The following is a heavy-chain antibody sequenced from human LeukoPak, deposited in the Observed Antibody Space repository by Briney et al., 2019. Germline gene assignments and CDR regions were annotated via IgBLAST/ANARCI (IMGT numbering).Heavy chain of an antibody. CDR3: ARGLGYSYGIDY. Sequence: GASVKVSCKASGYTFTGYYMHWVRQAPGQGLEWMGWINPNSGGTKYAQKFQGRVTMTRDTSISTAYMELSSLTSDDTAVYYCARGLGYSYGIDYWGQGTLVTVSS. D-gene: IGHD5-18*01. CDR2: INPNSGGT. V-gene: IGHV1-2*02. J-gene: IGHJ4*02. CDR1: GYTFTGYY.